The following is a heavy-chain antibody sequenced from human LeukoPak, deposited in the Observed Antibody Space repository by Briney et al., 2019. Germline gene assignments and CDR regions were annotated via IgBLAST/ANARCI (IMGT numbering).Heavy chain of an antibody. CDR1: GGTFTNYA. Sequence: SVKVSCKASGGTFTNYAINWVRQAPGQGLEWMGRIIPILDVTNYAQKFQGRVTITADQSTSTAYMELSSLRSEDTAVYYCARPSFYGDSSSDYWGQGTLVTVSS. CDR2: IIPILDVT. D-gene: IGHD4-17*01. J-gene: IGHJ4*02. V-gene: IGHV1-69*04. CDR3: ARPSFYGDSSSDY.